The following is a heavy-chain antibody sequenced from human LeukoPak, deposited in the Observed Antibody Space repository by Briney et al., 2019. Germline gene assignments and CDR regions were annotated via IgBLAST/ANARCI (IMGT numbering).Heavy chain of an antibody. D-gene: IGHD6-13*01. CDR2: IYHSGST. CDR1: GGSISSSSYY. V-gene: IGHV4-39*07. J-gene: IGHJ4*02. Sequence: PSETLSLTCTVSGGSISSSSYYWGWIRQPPGKGLEWIGYIYHSGSTYYNPSLKSRVTISVDRSKNQFSLKLSSVTAADTAVYYCARGSWGQLVDYWGQGTLVTVSS. CDR3: ARGSWGQLVDY.